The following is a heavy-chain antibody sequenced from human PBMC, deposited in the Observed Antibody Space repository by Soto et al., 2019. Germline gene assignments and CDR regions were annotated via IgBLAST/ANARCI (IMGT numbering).Heavy chain of an antibody. CDR1: GYTFTSYY. V-gene: IGHV1-46*03. D-gene: IGHD2-15*01. CDR3: ATVYSSGGSCYSTDY. J-gene: IGHJ4*02. CDR2: INPSNST. Sequence: ASVKVSCKASGYTFTSYYMHWVRQAPGQGLEWMGIINPSNSTSYAQKFQGRVTMTRDTSTSTVYMELSSLRSEDTAVYYCATVYSSGGSCYSTDYWGQGTLVTVSS.